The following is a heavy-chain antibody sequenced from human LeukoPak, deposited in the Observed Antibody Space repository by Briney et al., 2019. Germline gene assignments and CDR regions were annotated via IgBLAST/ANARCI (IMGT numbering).Heavy chain of an antibody. V-gene: IGHV3-7*01. CDR2: IKQDGSEK. CDR3: ATSGPYYDFWSGTDY. D-gene: IGHD3-3*01. Sequence: GGSLRLSCAASGFTFSSYWMSWVRQAPGKGREWVANIKQDGSEKYYVDSVKGRFAISRDHAKNSLYLQMNSLRAEDTAVYYCATSGPYYDFWSGTDYWGQGTLVTVSS. J-gene: IGHJ4*02. CDR1: GFTFSSYW.